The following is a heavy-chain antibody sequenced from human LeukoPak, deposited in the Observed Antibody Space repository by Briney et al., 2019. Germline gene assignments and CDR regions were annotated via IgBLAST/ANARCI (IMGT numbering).Heavy chain of an antibody. J-gene: IGHJ5*02. CDR1: GYTFTSYY. CDR2: INPSGGST. D-gene: IGHD6-13*01. V-gene: IGHV1-46*01. CDR3: ARDFLQQQLVRHWFDP. Sequence: ASVKVSCKASGYTFTSYYMHWVRQAPGQGLEWMGIINPSGGSTSYAQKFQGRVTTTRDTSTSTVYMELSSLRSEDTAVYYCARDFLQQQLVRHWFDPWGQGTLVTVSS.